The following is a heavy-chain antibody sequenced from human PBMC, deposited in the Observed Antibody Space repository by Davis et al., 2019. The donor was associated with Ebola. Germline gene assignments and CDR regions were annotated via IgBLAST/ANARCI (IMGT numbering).Heavy chain of an antibody. D-gene: IGHD3-9*01. CDR2: INPSGGST. Sequence: ASVKVSCKASGYTFTSYGISWVRQAPGQGLEWMGIINPSGGSTSYAQKFQGRVTMTRDTSTSTVYMELRSLRSDDTAVYYCARGGYYDILTGAHYYYYGMDVWGQGTTVTVSS. CDR3: ARGGYYDILTGAHYYYYGMDV. J-gene: IGHJ6*02. CDR1: GYTFTSYG. V-gene: IGHV1-46*01.